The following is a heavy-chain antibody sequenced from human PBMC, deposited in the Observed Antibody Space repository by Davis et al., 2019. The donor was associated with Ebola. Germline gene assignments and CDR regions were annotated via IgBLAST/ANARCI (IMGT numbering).Heavy chain of an antibody. CDR1: AYTFIDYY. Sequence: ASVQVSCKASAYTFIDYYIHSVRQAPGQGLEWMGRINPHNGATNFAQKFQGRVTMPRDTSIATAYMELSRLRSDDTAVYYCARDSRWLVPGTYYYYGMDVWGQGTTVTVSS. CDR2: INPHNGAT. J-gene: IGHJ6*02. CDR3: ARDSRWLVPGTYYYYGMDV. D-gene: IGHD6-19*01. V-gene: IGHV1-2*06.